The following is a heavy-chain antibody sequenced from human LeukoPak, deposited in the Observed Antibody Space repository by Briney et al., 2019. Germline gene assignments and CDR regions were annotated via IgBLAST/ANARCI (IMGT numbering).Heavy chain of an antibody. J-gene: IGHJ4*02. CDR3: ARGPIDYYYDSSGYDY. Sequence: KPGGSLRLSCAASGFTFSSYSMNWVRQAPGKGLEWVSSISSSSSYIYYADSVKGRFTISRDNAKNSLYLQMNSLRAEDTAVYYCARGPIDYYYDSSGYDYWGQGTLVTVSS. D-gene: IGHD3-22*01. V-gene: IGHV3-21*01. CDR1: GFTFSSYS. CDR2: ISSSSSYI.